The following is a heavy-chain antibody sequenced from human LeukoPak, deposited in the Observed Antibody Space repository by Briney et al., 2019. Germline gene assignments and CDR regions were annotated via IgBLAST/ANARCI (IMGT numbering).Heavy chain of an antibody. V-gene: IGHV4-34*01. CDR1: GASINYDTCY. Sequence: SETLSLTCTVSGASINYDTCYWSWIRQPPGKGLEWIGEIDPNGTTNYNPSLKSRVTVPVDTCKNQFSLNLNSVTAADTAIYYCARGRSYEYGDYDYWGQGTLVTVSS. CDR3: ARGRSYEYGDYDY. J-gene: IGHJ4*02. D-gene: IGHD4-17*01. CDR2: IDPNGTT.